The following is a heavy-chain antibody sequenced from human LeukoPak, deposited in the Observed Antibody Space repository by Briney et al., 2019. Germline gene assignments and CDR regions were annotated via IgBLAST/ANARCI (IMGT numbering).Heavy chain of an antibody. V-gene: IGHV3-23*01. J-gene: IGHJ4*02. CDR3: AKPLSSGWYLDYFDS. D-gene: IGHD6-19*01. CDR2: IYGSGGST. CDR1: GFTFSSYT. Sequence: GGSLRLSCAASGFTFSSYTMSWVRQAPGKGLEWVSAIYGSGGSTYYADSVKGRFTISRDNSKNTLYLQMNSLRAEDTAVYYCAKPLSSGWYLDYFDSWGQGTLVTVSS.